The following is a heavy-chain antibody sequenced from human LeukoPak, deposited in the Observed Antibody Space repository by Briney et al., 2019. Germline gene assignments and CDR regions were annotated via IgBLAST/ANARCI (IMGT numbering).Heavy chain of an antibody. CDR1: GFTFDDYA. J-gene: IGHJ4*02. D-gene: IGHD3-10*01. CDR2: ISWNSGSI. CDR3: AKGSSHGSGSYAGDY. V-gene: IGHV3-9*01. Sequence: GRSLRLSCAASGFTFDDYAMHWVRQAPGKGLEWVSGISWNSGSIGYADSVKGRFTISRDNAKNSLYLQMNSLRAEDTAFYYCAKGSSHGSGSYAGDYWGQGTLVTVSS.